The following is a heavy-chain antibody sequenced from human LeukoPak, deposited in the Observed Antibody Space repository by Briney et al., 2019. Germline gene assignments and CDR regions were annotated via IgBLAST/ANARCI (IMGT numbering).Heavy chain of an antibody. CDR2: INHSGST. V-gene: IGHV4-34*01. J-gene: IGHJ4*02. CDR1: GGSFSGYY. Sequence: PSETLSLTCAVYGGSFSGYYWSWIRQPPGKGLEWIGEINHSGSTNYNPPLKSRFTISVDASKNQFSLKLSSVTAADTAVYYCARGARGYSGYDFDYWGQGTLVTVSS. CDR3: ARGARGYSGYDFDY. D-gene: IGHD5-12*01.